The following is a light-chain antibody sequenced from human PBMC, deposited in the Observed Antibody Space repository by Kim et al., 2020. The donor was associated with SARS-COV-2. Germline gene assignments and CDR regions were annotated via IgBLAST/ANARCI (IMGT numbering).Light chain of an antibody. V-gene: IGKV1-39*01. CDR1: QSISSH. Sequence: DIQMTQSPSSLSASVGDRVTITCRTSQSISSHLNWYHQKPGRAPKLLISAASTLQGGVSSRFSGSGSETDFTLTISSLQPEDFATYYCQQSYITLFTFGPGTKVD. CDR2: AAS. J-gene: IGKJ3*01. CDR3: QQSYITLFT.